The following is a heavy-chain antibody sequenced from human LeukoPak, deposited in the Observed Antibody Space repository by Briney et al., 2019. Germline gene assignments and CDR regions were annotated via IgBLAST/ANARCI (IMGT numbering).Heavy chain of an antibody. CDR1: GFTVSSNY. Sequence: PGGSLRLSCAASGFTVSSNYMSWVRQAPGKGLEWVSVIYSGGGTYYADSVKGRFTISRDNSKNTLYLQMNSLRAEDTAVYYCAKRASGSGTSLYYFDYWGQGTLVTVSS. CDR3: AKRASGSGTSLYYFDY. CDR2: IYSGGGT. D-gene: IGHD3-10*01. J-gene: IGHJ4*02. V-gene: IGHV3-53*01.